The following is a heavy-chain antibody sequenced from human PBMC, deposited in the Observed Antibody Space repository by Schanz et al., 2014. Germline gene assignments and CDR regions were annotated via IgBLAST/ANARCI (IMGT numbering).Heavy chain of an antibody. V-gene: IGHV4-39*01. CDR3: ARHGGYYDVLNSFDI. D-gene: IGHD3-16*01. CDR2: VYFSGTT. Sequence: QLQLQESGPGLVKPSETLSLTCTVSGGSISSGESYWGWIRQSPEEGLQYIGSVYFSGTTAYSPPLKGRVTISVETSKNQFSLMLPSVPAADTAVYFCARHGGYYDVLNSFDIWGQGTLVTVSS. CDR1: GGSISSGESY. J-gene: IGHJ5*02.